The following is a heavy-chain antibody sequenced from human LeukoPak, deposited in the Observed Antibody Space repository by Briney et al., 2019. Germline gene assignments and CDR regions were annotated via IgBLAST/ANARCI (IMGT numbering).Heavy chain of an antibody. V-gene: IGHV3-11*03. CDR1: GFTFSDYY. Sequence: PGGSLRLSCAVSGFTFSDYYMSWVRQAPGKGLEWVSYISSTSSQTDYADSVKGRFIISRDNAKNSLYLQMNSLRADDTAVYYCARPCRALLHDAFDVWGQGTMVTVSS. CDR3: ARPCRALLHDAFDV. J-gene: IGHJ3*01. D-gene: IGHD2-15*01. CDR2: ISSTSSQT.